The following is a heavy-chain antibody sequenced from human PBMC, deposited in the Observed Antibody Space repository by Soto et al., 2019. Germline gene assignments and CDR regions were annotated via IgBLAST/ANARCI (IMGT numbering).Heavy chain of an antibody. CDR1: GGSISSRGSMSGRSFY. Sequence: SETLSLTCTVSGGSISSRGSMSGRSFYWGWMRQPPGKGLEWIASISYSDGSFYNSSLKSRLAISVDTSKNQFSLSLRSVTAADTAVYYCASHRTFWPFDYWGQGTVVTVSS. V-gene: IGHV4-39*01. D-gene: IGHD2-8*01. CDR3: ASHRTFWPFDY. J-gene: IGHJ4*02. CDR2: ISYSDGS.